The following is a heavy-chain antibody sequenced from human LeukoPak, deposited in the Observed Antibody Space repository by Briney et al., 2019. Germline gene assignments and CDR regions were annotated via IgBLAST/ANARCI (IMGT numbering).Heavy chain of an antibody. J-gene: IGHJ4*02. CDR3: AKDPSTLTLTDDY. CDR1: GFTFSSYG. Sequence: PGGTLRLSCAAPGFTFSSYGMSWVRQAPGKGMEWVSTISASGGSTHYADSVKGRFTISRDNSKNTLYVQMNSLRAEDTAVYYCAKDPSTLTLTDDYWGQGTLVTVSS. V-gene: IGHV3-23*01. CDR2: ISASGGST. D-gene: IGHD1-14*01.